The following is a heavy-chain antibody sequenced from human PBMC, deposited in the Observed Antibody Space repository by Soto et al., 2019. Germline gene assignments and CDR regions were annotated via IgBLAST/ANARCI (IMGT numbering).Heavy chain of an antibody. CDR3: ASSFTSSRGRYGIDV. CDR1: GYTFSNYG. D-gene: IGHD3-3*01. V-gene: IGHV1-18*01. CDR2: ISAYNGNT. J-gene: IGHJ6*02. Sequence: QVQLVQSGAEVKKPGASVKVSCKASGYTFSNYGFSWVRQAPGQRLEWMGWISAYNGNTNYAQKVQGRVTMTTDTSTGTAYREVRRLRSDDTAVYYSASSFTSSRGRYGIDVWGQGTTVTVSS.